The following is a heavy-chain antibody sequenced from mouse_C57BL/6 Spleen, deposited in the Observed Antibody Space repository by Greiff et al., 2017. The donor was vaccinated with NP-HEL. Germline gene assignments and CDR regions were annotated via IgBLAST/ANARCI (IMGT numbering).Heavy chain of an antibody. CDR2: INPNNGGT. CDR1: GYTFTDYN. CDR3: ARRESYYSNQYYFDY. J-gene: IGHJ2*01. Sequence: EVQLQQSGPELVKPGASVKIPCKASGYTFTDYNMDWVKQSHGKSLEWIGDINPNNGGTNYNQKFKGKATLTVDKSSSTAYMELRSLTSEDTAVYYCARRESYYSNQYYFDYWGQDTTLTVSS. D-gene: IGHD2-5*01. V-gene: IGHV1-18*01.